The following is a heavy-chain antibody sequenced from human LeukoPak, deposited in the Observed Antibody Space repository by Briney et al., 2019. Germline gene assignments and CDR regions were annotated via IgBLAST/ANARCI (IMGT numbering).Heavy chain of an antibody. Sequence: GGSLRLSCTPSGFTFTTSAMSWVRQAPGRGLEWVLGISGSGVTTFYADSVKGRFTVSRDNSKNSLYLQMNSLRAEDTAVYFCAKARYSGTSTPFDYWGQGTLVTVSS. D-gene: IGHD1-26*01. CDR3: AKARYSGTSTPFDY. CDR2: ISGSGVTT. V-gene: IGHV3-23*01. CDR1: GFTFTTSA. J-gene: IGHJ4*02.